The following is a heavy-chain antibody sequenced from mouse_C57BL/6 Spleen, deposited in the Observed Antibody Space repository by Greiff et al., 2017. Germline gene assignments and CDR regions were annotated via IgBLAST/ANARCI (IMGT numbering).Heavy chain of an antibody. CDR2: IYPSDSET. Sequence: VQLQQPGAELVRPGSSVKLSCKASGYTFTSYWMDWVKQRPGQGLEWIGNIYPSDSETHYNQKFKDKATLTVDKSSSTAYMQLSSLTSEDSAVYYCARSTGMDYWGQGTTLTVSS. D-gene: IGHD4-1*02. J-gene: IGHJ2*01. CDR1: GYTFTSYW. V-gene: IGHV1-61*01. CDR3: ARSTGMDY.